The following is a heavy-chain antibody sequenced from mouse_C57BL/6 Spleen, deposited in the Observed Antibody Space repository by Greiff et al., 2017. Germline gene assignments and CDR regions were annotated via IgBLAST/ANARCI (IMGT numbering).Heavy chain of an antibody. J-gene: IGHJ2*01. CDR3: ARSPTTVVAYYFDY. D-gene: IGHD1-1*01. CDR2: IHPNSGST. Sequence: VQLQQPGAELVKPGASVKLSCKASGYTFTSYWMHWVKQRPGQGLEWIGMIHPNSGSTNYNEKFKSKATLTVDKSSSTAYMQLSSLTSEDSAVYYGARSPTTVVAYYFDYWGQGTTLTVSS. V-gene: IGHV1-64*01. CDR1: GYTFTSYW.